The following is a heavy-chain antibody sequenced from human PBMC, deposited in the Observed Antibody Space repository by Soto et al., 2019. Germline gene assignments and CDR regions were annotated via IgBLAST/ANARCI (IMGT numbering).Heavy chain of an antibody. J-gene: IGHJ5*02. CDR3: ARTVVGAISLNWFDP. CDR2: IYYSGST. Sequence: KTSETLSLTCAVSGYSISSSNWWGWIRQPPGKGLEWIGYIYYSGSTYYNPSLKSRVTMSVDTSKNQFSLKLSSVTAVDTAVYYCARTVVGAISLNWFDPWGQGTLVTVSS. D-gene: IGHD1-26*01. CDR1: GYSISSSNW. V-gene: IGHV4-28*01.